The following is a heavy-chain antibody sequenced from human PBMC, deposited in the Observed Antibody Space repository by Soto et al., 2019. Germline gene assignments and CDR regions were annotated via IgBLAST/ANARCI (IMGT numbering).Heavy chain of an antibody. D-gene: IGHD1-26*01. CDR2: ISHDGSYK. CDR3: AKGLLAIVGTTLPRDAFNI. CDR1: GFSFTTYV. J-gene: IGHJ3*02. V-gene: IGHV3-30*18. Sequence: GRSQRLSCAASGFSFTTYVMHWVRQAPGKGLEWVAVISHDGSYKYYGDAVKGRFTISRDTSKNAVYLEMNSLRPEDTAVYYCAKGLLAIVGTTLPRDAFNIWGQGTMVTVSS.